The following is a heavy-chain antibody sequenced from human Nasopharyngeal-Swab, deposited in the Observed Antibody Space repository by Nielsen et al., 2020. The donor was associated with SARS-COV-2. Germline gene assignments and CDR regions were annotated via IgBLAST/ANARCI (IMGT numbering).Heavy chain of an antibody. CDR1: GYSFTSYW. V-gene: IGHV5-51*01. J-gene: IGHJ6*03. CDR2: IYPGDSDT. Sequence: GGSLRLSCKGSGYSFTSYWIGWVRQMPGKGLEWMGIIYPGDSDTRCSPSFQGQVTISADKSISTAYLQWSSLKASVTAMYYCARRVYDSSGYPYYYYYYLDVWGKGTTVTVSS. CDR3: ARRVYDSSGYPYYYYYYLDV. D-gene: IGHD3-22*01.